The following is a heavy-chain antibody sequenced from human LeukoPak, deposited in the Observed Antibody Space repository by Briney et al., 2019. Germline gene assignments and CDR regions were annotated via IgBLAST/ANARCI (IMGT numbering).Heavy chain of an antibody. V-gene: IGHV4-4*09. CDR3: ARQGYSYGYNYYMDV. Sequence: PSETLSLTCTVSGGSISSYYWSWIRQPPGKGLEWIGYIYTSGGTNYNPSLKSRVTISVDTSKNQFSLKLSSVTAADTAVYYCARQGYSYGYNYYMDVWGKGTTVTVSS. J-gene: IGHJ6*03. CDR1: GGSISSYY. CDR2: IYTSGGT. D-gene: IGHD5-18*01.